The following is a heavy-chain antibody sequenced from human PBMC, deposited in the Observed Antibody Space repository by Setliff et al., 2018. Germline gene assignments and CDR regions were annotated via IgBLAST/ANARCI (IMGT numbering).Heavy chain of an antibody. CDR2: TYIGGSA. CDR1: GGSISSYY. V-gene: IGHV4-4*07. Sequence: LSLTCTVSGGSISSYYWSWIRQPAGKGLEWIGHTYIGGSANYNPSLKSRVTMSIDTSKNQFFLKLNSVTAADMAVYYCAREQWLDPPGYYYMDVWAKGTTVTVSS. CDR3: AREQWLDPPGYYYMDV. D-gene: IGHD6-19*01. J-gene: IGHJ6*03.